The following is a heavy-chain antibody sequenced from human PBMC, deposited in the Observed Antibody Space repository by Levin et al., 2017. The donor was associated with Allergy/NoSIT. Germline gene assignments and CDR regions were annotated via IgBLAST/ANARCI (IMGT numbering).Heavy chain of an antibody. CDR1: GFTFSSYA. V-gene: IGHV3-30-3*01. CDR2: ISYDGSNK. J-gene: IGHJ4*02. Sequence: GESLKISCAASGFTFSSYAMHWVRQAPGKGLEWVAMISYDGSNKYYADSVKGRFTISRDNSKNTLYLQMNSLYAEDTAVYYCARAGRQWLPDYWGQGTLVTVSS. D-gene: IGHD6-19*01. CDR3: ARAGRQWLPDY.